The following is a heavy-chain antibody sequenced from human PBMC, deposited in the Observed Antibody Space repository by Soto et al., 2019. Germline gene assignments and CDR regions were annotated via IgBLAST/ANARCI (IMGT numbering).Heavy chain of an antibody. CDR2: VNPILSMS. D-gene: IGHD2-21*01. V-gene: IGHV1-69*02. CDR3: ESSYCSAYRAYDY. J-gene: IGHJ4*02. Sequence: QVQLVQSGAEVKRPGSSVKVSCKASGDTFNFYSINWVRQAPGVGLEWVWRVNPILSMSNYAQRFQGRVTMTADKSTSTDHMELRSLRSDDKPIYYCESSYCSAYRAYDYWGQGALVTVYS. CDR1: GDTFNFYS.